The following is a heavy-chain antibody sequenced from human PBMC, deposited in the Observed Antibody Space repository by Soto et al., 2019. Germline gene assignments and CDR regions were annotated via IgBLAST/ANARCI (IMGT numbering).Heavy chain of an antibody. D-gene: IGHD3-16*01. J-gene: IGHJ4*02. Sequence: LRPSGAAAGLDFRSHSMHWLRQAPGKGLEWVAVISHDGSDIYYDDSVKGRFTISRDNSNSTLFLHMNSLRPEDTAVYYCARDAYNYGYFSSWGQGTLVTVSS. V-gene: IGHV3-30-3*01. CDR1: GLDFRSHS. CDR3: ARDAYNYGYFSS. CDR2: ISHDGSDI.